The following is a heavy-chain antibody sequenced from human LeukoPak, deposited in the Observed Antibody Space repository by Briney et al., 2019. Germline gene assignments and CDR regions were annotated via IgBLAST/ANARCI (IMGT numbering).Heavy chain of an antibody. Sequence: GGSLRLSCAASGLTLSRYDMHWVRQATGEGLEWVSAIGTRGDTYYAGSVKGRFTMSRENAKISLYLQMNSLSAGDTAVYYCVRAPPYSSASWGYCGMDVWGQGTTVTVSS. CDR3: VRAPPYSSASWGYCGMDV. CDR2: IGTRGDT. V-gene: IGHV3-13*01. J-gene: IGHJ6*02. D-gene: IGHD6-19*01. CDR1: GLTLSRYD.